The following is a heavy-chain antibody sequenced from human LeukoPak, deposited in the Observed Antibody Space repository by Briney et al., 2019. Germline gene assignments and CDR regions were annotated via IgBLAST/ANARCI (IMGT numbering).Heavy chain of an antibody. Sequence: GGSLRLSCAASGFTFSSYAMSWVRQAPGKGLEWVSAISGSGGSTYYADSVKGRLTISRDNSKNTLYLQMNSLRAEDTAVYYCAKTGTPWYYFDYWGQGTLVTVSS. CDR3: AKTGTPWYYFDY. CDR1: GFTFSSYA. J-gene: IGHJ4*02. CDR2: ISGSGGST. V-gene: IGHV3-23*01. D-gene: IGHD6-13*01.